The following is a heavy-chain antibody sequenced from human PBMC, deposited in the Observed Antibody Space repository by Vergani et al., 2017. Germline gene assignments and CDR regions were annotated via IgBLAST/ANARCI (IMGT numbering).Heavy chain of an antibody. D-gene: IGHD2-21*01. CDR3: ASIALAPPRRIPPPDY. V-gene: IGHV4-34*01. Sequence: QVQLQEWGAGLLKTSETLSLTCGVSGGSFSDYYWSWIRQAPGMGLEWVGEVNHGGSTNYNPSLKSRVSISVATSKNQFSLQLTSVTAADSALYFCASIALAPPRRIPPPDYWGQGILVTVSS. CDR2: VNHGGST. CDR1: GGSFSDYY. J-gene: IGHJ4*02.